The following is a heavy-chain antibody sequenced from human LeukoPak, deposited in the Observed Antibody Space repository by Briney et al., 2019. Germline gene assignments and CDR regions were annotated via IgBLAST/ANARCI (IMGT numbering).Heavy chain of an antibody. J-gene: IGHJ6*03. CDR1: GGSISSYY. CDR3: ARLLWFGDRYMDV. CDR2: IYYSGST. D-gene: IGHD3-10*01. Sequence: PSETLSLTCTVSGGSISSYYWSWIRQPPGKGLEWIGSIYYSGSTYYNPSLKSRVTISVDTSKNQFSLKLSSVTAADTAVYYCARLLWFGDRYMDVWGKGTTVTVSS. V-gene: IGHV4-39*07.